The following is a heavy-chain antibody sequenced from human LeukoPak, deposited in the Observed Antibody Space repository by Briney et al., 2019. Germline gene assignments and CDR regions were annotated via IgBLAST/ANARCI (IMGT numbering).Heavy chain of an antibody. CDR1: GGSISSYY. D-gene: IGHD5-24*01. CDR3: ARGGDGYNYFDY. J-gene: IGHJ4*02. CDR2: IYYSGST. Sequence: PSETLSLTCTVSGGSISSYYWSWIRQPPGQGLEWIAYIYYSGSTNYNPSLKSRVTISVDTSKNQFSLKLSSVTAADTAVYYCARGGDGYNYFDYWGQGTLVTVSS. V-gene: IGHV4-59*01.